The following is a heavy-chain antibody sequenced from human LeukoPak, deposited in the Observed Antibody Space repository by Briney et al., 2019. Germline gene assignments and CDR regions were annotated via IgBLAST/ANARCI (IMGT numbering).Heavy chain of an antibody. J-gene: IGHJ4*02. V-gene: IGHV1-2*02. CDR3: ATTGGDSSGYSYDY. CDR2: TNPNIGGT. CDR1: GYTFNGYY. Sequence: ASVKVSCKASGYTFNGYYIHWVRPAPGHGLEWIGWTNPNIGGTNYAKKFQGRVTTTRDTSIRTAYMELSTVRSDDPAVSLRATTGGDSSGYSYDYWGQGTLVTVSS. D-gene: IGHD3-22*01.